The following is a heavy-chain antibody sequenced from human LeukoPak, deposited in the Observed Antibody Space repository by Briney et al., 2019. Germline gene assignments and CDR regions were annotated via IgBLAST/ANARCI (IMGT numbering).Heavy chain of an antibody. Sequence: ASVKVSCKASGYTFTSYGISWVRQAPGQGLEWMGWISAYNGNANYAQKLQGRVTMTTDTSTSTAYMELRSLRSDDTAVYYCARGHTPLDDFWSGYYTRDYFDYWGQGTLVTVSS. V-gene: IGHV1-18*01. D-gene: IGHD3-3*01. J-gene: IGHJ4*02. CDR3: ARGHTPLDDFWSGYYTRDYFDY. CDR2: ISAYNGNA. CDR1: GYTFTSYG.